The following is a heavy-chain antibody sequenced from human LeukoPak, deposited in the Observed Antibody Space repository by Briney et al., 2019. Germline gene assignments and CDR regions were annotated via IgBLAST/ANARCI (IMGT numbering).Heavy chain of an antibody. Sequence: SETLSLTCTVSGGSISSSSYYWGWIRQPPGKGLEWIGSIYYSGSTYYNPSLKSRVAISVDTSKNQFSLKLSSVTAADTAVYYCARCVAGGDLDYWGQGTLVTVSS. CDR3: ARCVAGGDLDY. D-gene: IGHD6-19*01. CDR1: GGSISSSSYY. J-gene: IGHJ4*02. V-gene: IGHV4-39*01. CDR2: IYYSGST.